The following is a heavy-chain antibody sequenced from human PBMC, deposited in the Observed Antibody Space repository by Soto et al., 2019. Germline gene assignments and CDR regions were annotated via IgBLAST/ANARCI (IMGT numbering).Heavy chain of an antibody. D-gene: IGHD5-12*01. V-gene: IGHV3-23*01. CDR2: ITYTGGT. CDR3: AKAEGMATMQHIAFDI. CDR1: GFPFSHYA. Sequence: GGSLRLSCTASGFPFSHYAMSLVRQVPGKGLEWVSCITYTGGTYYVDSVRGRLTISRDNSKNTMHLQMNRLGAEDTAVYYCAKAEGMATMQHIAFDIWGQGTMVTVS. J-gene: IGHJ3*02.